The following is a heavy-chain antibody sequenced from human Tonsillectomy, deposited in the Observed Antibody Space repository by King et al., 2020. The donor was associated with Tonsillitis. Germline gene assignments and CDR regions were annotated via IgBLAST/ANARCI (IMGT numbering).Heavy chain of an antibody. Sequence: VQLVESGGGVVQPGRSLRLSCAASGFTFSSYGMHWVRQAPGKGLEWVAVISYDGSNKYYPDSVKGRLTISRDNSKNTLYLQMNSLRAEDTAVDYCAKEEVGFDYWGQGTLVTVSS. V-gene: IGHV3-30*18. CDR2: ISYDGSNK. CDR1: GFTFSSYG. CDR3: AKEEVGFDY. J-gene: IGHJ4*02.